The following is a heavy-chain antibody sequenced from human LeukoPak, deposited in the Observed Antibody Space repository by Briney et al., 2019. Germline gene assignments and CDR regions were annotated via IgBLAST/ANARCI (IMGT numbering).Heavy chain of an antibody. CDR1: GGSISSYY. CDR2: IYYSGST. CDR3: ARSTYYYDSSGYPHYYYYMDV. J-gene: IGHJ6*03. Sequence: SETLSLTRTVSGGSISSYYWSWIRQPPGKGLEWIGYIYYSGSTNYNPSLKSRVTISVDTSKNQFSLKLSSVTAADTAVYYCARSTYYYDSSGYPHYYYYMDVWGKGTTVTVSS. V-gene: IGHV4-59*12. D-gene: IGHD3-22*01.